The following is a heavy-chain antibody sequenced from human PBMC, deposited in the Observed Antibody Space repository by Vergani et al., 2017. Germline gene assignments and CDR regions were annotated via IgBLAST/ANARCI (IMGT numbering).Heavy chain of an antibody. CDR3: ARHSSPTVTTNFDY. D-gene: IGHD4-17*01. J-gene: IGHJ4*02. V-gene: IGHV4-39*01. CDR2: IYYSGST. CDR1: GGSISSSSYY. Sequence: QLQLQESGPGLVKPSETLSLTCTVSGGSISSSSYYWGWIRQPPGKGLEWIGSIYYSGSTYYNPSLKSRVTLSGDTSKNQFSLKLSSVTAADTAVYYCARHSSPTVTTNFDYWGQGTLVTVSS.